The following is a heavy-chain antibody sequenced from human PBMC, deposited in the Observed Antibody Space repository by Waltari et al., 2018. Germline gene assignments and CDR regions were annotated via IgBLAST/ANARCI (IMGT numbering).Heavy chain of an antibody. V-gene: IGHV3-7*01. CDR2: IKQDGSGK. J-gene: IGHJ5*02. CDR1: GFTFSSYW. CDR3: AREGLISRFDP. D-gene: IGHD2-8*01. Sequence: EVQLVESGGGLVQPGGSLRLSCAASGFTFSSYWMSWVRQAPGKGLEWVANIKQDGSGKYYVDSVKGRFTISRDNAKNSLYLQMNSLRAEDTAVYYCAREGLISRFDPWGQGTLVTVSS.